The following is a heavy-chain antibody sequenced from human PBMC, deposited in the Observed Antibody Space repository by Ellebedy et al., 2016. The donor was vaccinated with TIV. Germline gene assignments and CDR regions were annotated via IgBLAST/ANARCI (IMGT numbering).Heavy chain of an antibody. J-gene: IGHJ6*02. CDR2: IHPDSGIT. CDR1: GYSFIDYN. CDR3: ARGGGESVYSYHSLDV. V-gene: IGHV1-2*02. D-gene: IGHD3-16*01. Sequence: AASVKVSCKASGYSFIDYNVHWVRQAPGQGLEWMGWIHPDSGITIYAQKFLGRVTMTRDTSNITAYMEMTSLKSADTAVYYCARGGGESVYSYHSLDVWGQGTTVTVSS.